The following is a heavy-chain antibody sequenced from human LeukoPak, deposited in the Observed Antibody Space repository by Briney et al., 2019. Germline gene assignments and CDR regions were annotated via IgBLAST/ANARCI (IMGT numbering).Heavy chain of an antibody. J-gene: IGHJ3*02. CDR3: AGSGGDAFDI. Sequence: GGSLRLSCAASGFTFSSYWMHWVRQAPGKGLVWVSRINGDGSRTSYADSVKGRFTISRDNAKNTLYLQMKSLRAEDTAVYYCAGSGGDAFDIWGQGTMVIVSS. D-gene: IGHD3-10*01. CDR2: INGDGSRT. V-gene: IGHV3-74*01. CDR1: GFTFSSYW.